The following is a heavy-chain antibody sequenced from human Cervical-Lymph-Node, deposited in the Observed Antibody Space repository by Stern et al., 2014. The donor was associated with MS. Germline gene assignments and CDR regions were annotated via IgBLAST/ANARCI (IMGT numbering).Heavy chain of an antibody. CDR1: GYNFINYY. D-gene: IGHD1-26*01. CDR3: ARELRGGRSGHY. V-gene: IGHV1-2*06. CDR2: INPDVGVT. Sequence: VQLVESGAEVKKPGASVKVSCKTSGYNFINYYMHWVRQAPGQGLEWMGRINPDVGVTAYAQKFQGRVTMTRDTSISTVYMELNRLTSDDTAVYFCARELRGGRSGHYWGQGSLVTVSA. J-gene: IGHJ4*02.